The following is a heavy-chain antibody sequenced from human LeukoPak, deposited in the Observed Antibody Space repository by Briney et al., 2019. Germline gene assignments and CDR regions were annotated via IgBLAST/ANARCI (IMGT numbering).Heavy chain of an antibody. V-gene: IGHV4-31*03. J-gene: IGHJ4*02. Sequence: PSETLSLTCTVSGGSISSDGYYWSWIRQHPGTGLEWIGYIYYSGSTYYNPSLKSRVTISVDTSKNQFSLKPSSVTAADTAVYYCARAYCGGDCYAESSLIDYWGQGTLVTVSS. CDR2: IYYSGST. CDR3: ARAYCGGDCYAESSLIDY. CDR1: GGSISSDGYY. D-gene: IGHD2-21*02.